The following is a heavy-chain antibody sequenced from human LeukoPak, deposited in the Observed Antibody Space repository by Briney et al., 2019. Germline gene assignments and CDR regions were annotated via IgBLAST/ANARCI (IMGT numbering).Heavy chain of an antibody. J-gene: IGHJ4*02. Sequence: GGSLRLSCAASGLTFSSYAMHWVRQAPGKGLEWVAVISYGGSNKYYADSVKGRFTISRDNSKNTLYLQMNSLRADDTAVYYCSREPEGYNSYYFDSWGQGDPGTVSP. V-gene: IGHV3-30*04. D-gene: IGHD5-24*01. CDR1: GLTFSSYA. CDR3: SREPEGYNSYYFDS. CDR2: ISYGGSNK.